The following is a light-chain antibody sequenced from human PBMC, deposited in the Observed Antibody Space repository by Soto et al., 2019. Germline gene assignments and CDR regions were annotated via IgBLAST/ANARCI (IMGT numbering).Light chain of an antibody. V-gene: IGKV1-5*01. J-gene: IGKJ3*01. Sequence: DIQLTQSPPTLSASVGDRVTITCRASQSIRYYLAWYQQMPGKAPKLLIYGASSLQSGVPSRFSGSGSGTESPLPISTLQPHVFETYFCNPQNIYSQPFG. CDR2: GAS. CDR3: NPQNIYSQP. CDR1: QSIRYY.